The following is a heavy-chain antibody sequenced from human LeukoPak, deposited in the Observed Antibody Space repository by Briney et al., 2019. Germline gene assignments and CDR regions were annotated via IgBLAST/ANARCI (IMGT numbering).Heavy chain of an antibody. CDR1: GFTFSSYA. V-gene: IGHV3-23*01. J-gene: IGHJ6*03. D-gene: IGHD6-19*01. CDR3: ARDRGSGWYDSYYMDV. CDR2: ISESGGST. Sequence: PGGSLRLSCTASGFTFSSYAMSWVREAPGKGLEWVSAISESGGSTYYPDSVKCRFTISRDNANNSLYLQMHSLRAEDTAVYYCARDRGSGWYDSYYMDVWGTGTTVTISS.